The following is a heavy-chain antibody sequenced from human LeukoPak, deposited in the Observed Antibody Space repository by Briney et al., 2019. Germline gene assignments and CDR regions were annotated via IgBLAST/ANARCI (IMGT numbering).Heavy chain of an antibody. CDR2: INPNSGGT. V-gene: IGHV1-2*02. CDR3: ARAYCGSTSCPSLGAFDI. J-gene: IGHJ3*02. CDR1: GYTFTGYY. D-gene: IGHD2-2*01. Sequence: ASVKVSCKASGYTFTGYYMHWVRQAPGQGLEWMGWINPNSGGTNYAQKFQGRVTMTRDTSISTAYMELSRLRSDDTAVYYCARAYCGSTSCPSLGAFDIWGQGTMVTVSS.